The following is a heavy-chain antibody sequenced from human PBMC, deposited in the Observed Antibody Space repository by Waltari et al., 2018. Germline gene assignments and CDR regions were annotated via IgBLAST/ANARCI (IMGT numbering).Heavy chain of an antibody. CDR1: GGSISGSVYY. V-gene: IGHV4-39*07. J-gene: IGHJ4*02. D-gene: IGHD4-17*01. Sequence: QVQLQESGPGLAKPSETLSLTCSASGGSISGSVYYWGWIRQPPGKGLEYIGSIYYDGTAFYNPSLKTPVTISVDTSYNQFSLKVKSVTAADTAMYFCVRDRGLRTFFDHWGQGTLVTVSS. CDR3: VRDRGLRTFFDH. CDR2: IYYDGTA.